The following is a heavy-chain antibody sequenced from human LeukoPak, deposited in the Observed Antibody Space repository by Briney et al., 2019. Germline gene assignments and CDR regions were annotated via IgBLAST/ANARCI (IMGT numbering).Heavy chain of an antibody. D-gene: IGHD6-19*01. Sequence: GGSLTLSCAVSGLTLSSYALSWVRQAPGKGLEWVSIIIANGSGTSYADSVKGRFTIARDSSKNTLYLQMNSLRTEDTAVYYCAKGVWDSSGWYLDYWGQGTLVTVSS. CDR3: AKGVWDSSGWYLDY. CDR1: GLTLSSYA. V-gene: IGHV3-23*01. J-gene: IGHJ4*02. CDR2: IIANGSGT.